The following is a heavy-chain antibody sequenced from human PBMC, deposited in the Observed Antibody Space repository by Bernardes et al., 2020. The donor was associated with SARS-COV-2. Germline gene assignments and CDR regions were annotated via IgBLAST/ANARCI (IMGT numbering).Heavy chain of an antibody. CDR1: GGSIGSDGYY. D-gene: IGHD6-13*01. Sequence: SEPLSLTCTVSGGSIGSDGYYWGWLLQPPGKGLEWIGSIYYVVSTNYNPSLKSRVTIPVDTSKNQFSLKLSSVTASDTAVYYCARHTTPTRYTSGWYDVGYYGMDVWGQGTTVTVAS. V-gene: IGHV4-39*01. CDR2: IYYVVST. CDR3: ARHTTPTRYTSGWYDVGYYGMDV. J-gene: IGHJ6*02.